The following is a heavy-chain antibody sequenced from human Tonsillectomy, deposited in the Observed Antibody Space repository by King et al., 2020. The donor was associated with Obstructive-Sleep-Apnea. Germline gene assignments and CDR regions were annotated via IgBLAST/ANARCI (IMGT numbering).Heavy chain of an antibody. Sequence: VQLVESGGGVVQPGRSLRLSCAASGFTFSSYGMHWVRQAPGKGLEWVAVIWYDGSNKYYGDSVKGRFTISRDNSKNTLYLQMNSLRAEDTAVYYCAKELVYCSGGRCFFDSWGQGTLVTVSS. V-gene: IGHV3-33*06. CDR3: AKELVYCSGGRCFFDS. J-gene: IGHJ4*02. CDR2: IWYDGSNK. CDR1: GFTFSSYG. D-gene: IGHD2-15*01.